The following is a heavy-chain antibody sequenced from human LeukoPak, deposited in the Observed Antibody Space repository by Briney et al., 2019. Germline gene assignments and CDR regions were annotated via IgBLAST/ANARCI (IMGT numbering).Heavy chain of an antibody. CDR2: IKQDGSEK. CDR1: GFTFSSYW. D-gene: IGHD2-2*01. CDR3: AKDPGKRYCSSTSCYWFDY. J-gene: IGHJ4*02. V-gene: IGHV3-7*01. Sequence: GGSLRLSCAASGFTFSSYWMSWVRQAPGKGLEWVANIKQDGSEKYYVDSVKGRFTISRDNAKNSLYLQMNSLRAEDTAVYYCAKDPGKRYCSSTSCYWFDYWGQGTLVTVSS.